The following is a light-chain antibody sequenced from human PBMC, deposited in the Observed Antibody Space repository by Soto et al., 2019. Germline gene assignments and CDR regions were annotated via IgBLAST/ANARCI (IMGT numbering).Light chain of an antibody. J-gene: IGLJ1*01. CDR3: SSYTTSSTPFYV. CDR1: SSDVGGYNY. Sequence: QSALTQPASVSGSPGQSITISCTGTSSDVGGYNYVFWYQQHPGKAPKLMIYDVSNRPSGVSNRFSGSKSGNTASLTISGLQAEDEADYYCSSYTTSSTPFYVFGTGTKLPVL. V-gene: IGLV2-14*01. CDR2: DVS.